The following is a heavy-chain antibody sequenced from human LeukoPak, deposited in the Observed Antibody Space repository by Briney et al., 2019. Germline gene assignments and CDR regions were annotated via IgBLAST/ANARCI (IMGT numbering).Heavy chain of an antibody. CDR2: VYYSVST. D-gene: IGHD6-19*01. J-gene: IGHJ4*02. CDR1: GDPISSYY. CDR3: ARHSDSQWLVYDS. Sequence: SETLSLTCTVSGDPISSYYYSWIRQPPGKRLEWIGYVYYSVSTNYNPSLKTRVTISVDTSKDQFSLKLSSVTAADTAVYYCARHSDSQWLVYDSWGQGTLVTVSS. V-gene: IGHV4-59*08.